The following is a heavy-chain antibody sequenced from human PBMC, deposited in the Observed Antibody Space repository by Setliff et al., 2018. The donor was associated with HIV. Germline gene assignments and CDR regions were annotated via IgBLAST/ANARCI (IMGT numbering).Heavy chain of an antibody. D-gene: IGHD3-10*01. CDR3: ARGGRRFGELLGVSWFDP. CDR2: IWYDGSNK. CDR1: GFTFSSYG. J-gene: IGHJ5*02. V-gene: IGHV3-33*01. Sequence: LSLSCAASGFTFSSYGMHWVRQAPGKGLEWVAVIWYDGSNKYYADSVKGRFTISRDNAKNSLYLQMNSLRAEDTAVYYCARGGRRFGELLGVSWFDPWGQGTLVTVSS.